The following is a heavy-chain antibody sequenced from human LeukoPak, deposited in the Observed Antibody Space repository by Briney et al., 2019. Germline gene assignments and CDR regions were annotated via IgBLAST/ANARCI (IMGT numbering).Heavy chain of an antibody. CDR1: GFTFSSYA. CDR3: AKDSSRAVHDY. Sequence: GRSLRLSCAASGFTFSSYAMHWVRQAPGKGLEWVAVISYDGSNKYYADSVKGRFTISRDNSKNTLYLQMNSLRAEDTAVYYCAKDSSRAVHDYWGQGTLVTVSS. CDR2: ISYDGSNK. J-gene: IGHJ4*02. V-gene: IGHV3-30-3*01. D-gene: IGHD1-1*01.